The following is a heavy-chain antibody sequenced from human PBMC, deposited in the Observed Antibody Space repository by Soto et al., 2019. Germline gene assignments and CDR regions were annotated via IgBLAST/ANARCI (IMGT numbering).Heavy chain of an antibody. CDR1: GFTFSSYW. V-gene: IGHV3-74*01. CDR2: INSDGSST. J-gene: IGHJ3*02. CDR3: ARVTGYMTSNAFDI. Sequence: GGSLRLSCAASGFTFSSYWMHWVRQAPGKGLVWVSRINSDGSSTSYAASVKGRFTISRDNAKNTLFLQMNSLRAEDTAVYYCARVTGYMTSNAFDIWGQGTLVTVSS. D-gene: IGHD6-25*01.